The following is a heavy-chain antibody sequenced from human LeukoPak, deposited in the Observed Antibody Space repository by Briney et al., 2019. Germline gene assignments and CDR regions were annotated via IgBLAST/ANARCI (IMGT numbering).Heavy chain of an antibody. J-gene: IGHJ4*02. CDR2: IKPNSGDT. CDR1: GYTFTGYH. Sequence: ASVKVSCKASGYTFTGYHMHWVRQAPGQGLEWMGWIKPNSGDTNYAQKSQGRVTMTRDTSISTAYMELSSLRSEDTAVYYCARGPSSSWSSFDYWGQGTLVTVSS. D-gene: IGHD6-13*01. V-gene: IGHV1-2*02. CDR3: ARGPSSSWSSFDY.